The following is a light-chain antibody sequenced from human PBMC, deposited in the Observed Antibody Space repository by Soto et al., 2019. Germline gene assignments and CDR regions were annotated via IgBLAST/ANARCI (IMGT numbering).Light chain of an antibody. CDR2: NNN. J-gene: IGLJ3*02. CDR1: SSNIGADFD. CDR3: QSHDNTLITSWV. V-gene: IGLV1-40*01. Sequence: QSVLTQPPSVSGAPGQRVTISCTGTSSNIGADFDVHWYQRLPGTAPKLLIYNNNIRPSGVPDRFSGSKSVTSASLAITGLQAEDEADYFCQSHDNTLITSWVFGGGTKLTGL.